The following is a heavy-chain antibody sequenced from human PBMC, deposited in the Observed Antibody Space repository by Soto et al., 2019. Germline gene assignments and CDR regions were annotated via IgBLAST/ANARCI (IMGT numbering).Heavy chain of an antibody. CDR2: IIPIFGTA. CDR3: ARRGYYDYVWGSYRYKDYYYYGMDV. Sequence: ASVKVSCKAPGGTFSSYAISWVRQAPGQGLEWMGGIIPIFGTANYAQKFQGRVTITADESTSTAYMELSSLRSEDTAVYYCARRGYYDYVWGSYRYKDYYYYGMDVWGQGTTVTVSS. V-gene: IGHV1-69*13. D-gene: IGHD3-16*02. CDR1: GGTFSSYA. J-gene: IGHJ6*02.